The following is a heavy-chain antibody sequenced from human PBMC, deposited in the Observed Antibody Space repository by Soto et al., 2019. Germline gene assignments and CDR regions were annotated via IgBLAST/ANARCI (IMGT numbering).Heavy chain of an antibody. J-gene: IGHJ6*03. CDR3: AKDRIVATITGYYMDV. CDR1: GFTFSSYG. CDR2: ISYDGSNK. V-gene: IGHV3-30*18. D-gene: IGHD5-12*01. Sequence: GGSLRLSCAASGFTFSSYGMHWVRQAPGKGLEWVAVISYDGSNKYYADSVKGRFTISRDNSKNTLYLQMNSLRAEDTAVYYCAKDRIVATITGYYMDVWGKGTTVTVSS.